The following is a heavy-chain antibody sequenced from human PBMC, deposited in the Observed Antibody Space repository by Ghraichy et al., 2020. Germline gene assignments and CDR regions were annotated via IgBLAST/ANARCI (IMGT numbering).Heavy chain of an antibody. D-gene: IGHD3-10*01. V-gene: IGHV3-23*01. Sequence: GESLNISCAASGFKFDTYAMSWVRQAPGKGLEWVSSISGGGHNTYYADSMEGRFTISRDNSKNTLYLQMNSLRAEDTAMYYCAKDPDFSYYTLGTTFDSWGQGSLVTVSS. CDR3: AKDPDFSYYTLGTTFDS. CDR2: ISGGGHNT. CDR1: GFKFDTYA. J-gene: IGHJ4*02.